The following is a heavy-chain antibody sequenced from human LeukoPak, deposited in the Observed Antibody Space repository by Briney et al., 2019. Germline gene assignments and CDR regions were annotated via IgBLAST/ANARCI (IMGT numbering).Heavy chain of an antibody. V-gene: IGHV4-59*01. CDR2: IYYSGST. Sequence: SETLSLTCSVSVRPICSYYWSWIRQPPGKGLEWIGYIYYSGSTNYNPSLKSRVTISVDTSKNQFSLKLSSVTAADTAVYYCARDRLRDGNSPWGQGTLVTVSS. J-gene: IGHJ5*02. D-gene: IGHD5-24*01. CDR1: VRPICSYY. CDR3: ARDRLRDGNSP.